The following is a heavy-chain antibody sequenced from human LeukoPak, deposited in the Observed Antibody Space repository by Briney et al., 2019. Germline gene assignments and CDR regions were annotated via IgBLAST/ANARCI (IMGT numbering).Heavy chain of an antibody. Sequence: RGSSVKVSCKASGGTFSSYAISWVRQAPGQGLEWMGGIIPIFGTANYALKFQGRVTITTDESTSTAYMELSSLRSEDTAVYYCARAVLVVATIGGANWFDPWGQGTLVTVSS. CDR3: ARAVLVVATIGGANWFDP. V-gene: IGHV1-69*05. J-gene: IGHJ5*02. CDR2: IIPIFGTA. D-gene: IGHD5-12*01. CDR1: GGTFSSYA.